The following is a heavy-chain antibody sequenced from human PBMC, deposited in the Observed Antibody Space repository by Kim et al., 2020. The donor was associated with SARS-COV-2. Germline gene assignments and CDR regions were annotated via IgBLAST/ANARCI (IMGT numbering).Heavy chain of an antibody. CDR3: ARLGLWAGTTSDAFDI. Sequence: SFQGKVTISADKSISTAYLQWSSLKASDTAMYYCARLGLWAGTTSDAFDIWGQGTMVTVSS. D-gene: IGHD1-7*01. V-gene: IGHV5-51*01. J-gene: IGHJ3*02.